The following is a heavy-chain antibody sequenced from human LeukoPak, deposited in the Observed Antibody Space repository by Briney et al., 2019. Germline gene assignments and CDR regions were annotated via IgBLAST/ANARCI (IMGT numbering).Heavy chain of an antibody. V-gene: IGHV1-18*01. CDR1: GYTFTSYG. J-gene: IGHJ3*02. D-gene: IGHD3-22*01. CDR3: ARGGYYDSSGYYYVGAFDI. Sequence: ASVKVSCKASGYTFTSYGISWVRQAPGQGLEWMGWISAYNGNTNYAQKLQGRVTMTTDTSTSTAYMELRSLRSDDTAVYYCARGGYYDSSGYYYVGAFDIWGQGTMVTVSS. CDR2: ISAYNGNT.